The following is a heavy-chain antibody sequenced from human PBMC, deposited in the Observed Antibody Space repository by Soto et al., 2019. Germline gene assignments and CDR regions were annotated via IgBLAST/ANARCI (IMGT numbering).Heavy chain of an antibody. Sequence: QVQLQQWGAGLLKPSETLSLTCAVYGGSFSGYYWSWIRQPPGKGLEWIGEINHSGSTNYNPSLKSRVTIAVDTSKNQFALKLSSVTAADTAVYYCARAAAGYCSGCSCYSYFQHWGQGTLVTVSS. CDR1: GGSFSGYY. D-gene: IGHD2-15*01. V-gene: IGHV4-34*01. CDR3: ARAAAGYCSGCSCYSYFQH. J-gene: IGHJ1*01. CDR2: INHSGST.